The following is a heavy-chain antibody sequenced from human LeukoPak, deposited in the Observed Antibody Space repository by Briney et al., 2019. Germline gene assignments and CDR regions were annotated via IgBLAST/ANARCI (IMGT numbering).Heavy chain of an antibody. CDR3: ARSSYYDILTGYAFDI. V-gene: IGHV1-18*01. Sequence: GASVKVSCKASAYTFTSYGISWVRQAPGQGLEWMGWISAYNGNTNYAQKLQGRVTMTTDTSTSTAYMELRSLRSDDTAVYYCARSSYYDILTGYAFDIWGQGTMVTVSS. CDR2: ISAYNGNT. J-gene: IGHJ3*02. CDR1: AYTFTSYG. D-gene: IGHD3-9*01.